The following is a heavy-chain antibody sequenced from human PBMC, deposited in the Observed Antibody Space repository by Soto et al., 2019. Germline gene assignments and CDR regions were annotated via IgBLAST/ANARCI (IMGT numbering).Heavy chain of an antibody. CDR3: AADLPDWGAYAFDY. Sequence: GGSLRLSCAASGFTFNRAWLNWFRQAPGKGLEWVGRAKSEINGGAVDYAAPVKGRFTISRDASQNTVYLQMNSLRADDTAVYYCAADLPDWGAYAFDYWGHGTQVTVSS. D-gene: IGHD3-16*01. CDR2: AKSEINGGAV. J-gene: IGHJ4*01. V-gene: IGHV3-15*07. CDR1: GFTFNRAW.